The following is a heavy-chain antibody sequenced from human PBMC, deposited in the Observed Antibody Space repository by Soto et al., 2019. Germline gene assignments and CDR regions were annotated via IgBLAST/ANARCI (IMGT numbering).Heavy chain of an antibody. CDR1: GFTFGSYA. Sequence: LRLSCAASGFTFGSYAMGWVRQAPGKGLEWVSSIGPNGSSRKYADSVKGRFTISRDNFENTLYLQINSLRAEDTALYYCAKLYYYDSTGYFSHFDNWGQGTLVTVSS. J-gene: IGHJ4*02. V-gene: IGHV3-23*01. CDR3: AKLYYYDSTGYFSHFDN. CDR2: IGPNGSSR. D-gene: IGHD3-22*01.